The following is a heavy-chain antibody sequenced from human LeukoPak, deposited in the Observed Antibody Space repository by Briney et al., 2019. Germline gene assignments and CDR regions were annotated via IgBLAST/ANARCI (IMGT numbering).Heavy chain of an antibody. Sequence: PSETLSLTCTVSGDSLGSGMYYWAWIRQPPGKGLEWIASVFYSGTTYNPSLKSRVTISMDTSRKQISLRLSSVSATDTAIYYCARRSRLYKHETTGYHDSWGQGTRVTVSS. CDR3: ARRSRLYKHETTGYHDS. CDR2: VFYSGTT. J-gene: IGHJ4*02. D-gene: IGHD3-9*01. CDR1: GDSLGSGMYY. V-gene: IGHV4-39*01.